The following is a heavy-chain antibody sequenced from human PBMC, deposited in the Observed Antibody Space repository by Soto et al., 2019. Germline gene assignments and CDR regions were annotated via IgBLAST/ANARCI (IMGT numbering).Heavy chain of an antibody. CDR3: ARRMTYRTSPRVFDY. V-gene: IGHV1-8*01. Sequence: QVQLVQSGAEVKKPGASVKVSCKASGYTFTSYDINWVRQATGQGLEWMGWMSPNSGNSGYAQKFQGSITMTRNTTISTSFTVFCILRPENTAAYYCARRMTYRTSPRVFDYWGQGTLVTVSS. CDR1: GYTFTSYD. CDR2: MSPNSGNS. D-gene: IGHD3-16*02. J-gene: IGHJ4*02.